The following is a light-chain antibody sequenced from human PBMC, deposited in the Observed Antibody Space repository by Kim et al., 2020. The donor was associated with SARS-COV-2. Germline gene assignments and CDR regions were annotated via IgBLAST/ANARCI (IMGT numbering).Light chain of an antibody. V-gene: IGLV3-1*01. J-gene: IGLJ3*02. CDR2: EGS. CDR1: KLGDKY. Sequence: SVSPGQTACITCSGDKLGDKYVCWYQQKPGQSPVRVIYEGSRRPSGIPERFLGSNSGNTATLTISGTQAMDEADYYCQAWDSSTGVFGGGTQLTVL. CDR3: QAWDSSTGV.